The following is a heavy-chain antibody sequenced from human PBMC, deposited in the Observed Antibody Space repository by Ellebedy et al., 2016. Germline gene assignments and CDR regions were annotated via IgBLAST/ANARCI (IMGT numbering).Heavy chain of an antibody. CDR3: AREGRGSSGYVWGSYRKGADAFDI. Sequence: GESLKISXAASGFTFSSNYMSWVRQAPGKGLEWVSVIYSGGSTYYADSVKGRFTISRDNSKNTLYLQMNSLRAEDTAVYYCAREGRGSSGYVWGSYRKGADAFDIWGQGTMVTVSS. CDR1: GFTFSSNY. CDR2: IYSGGST. D-gene: IGHD3-16*02. J-gene: IGHJ3*02. V-gene: IGHV3-66*01.